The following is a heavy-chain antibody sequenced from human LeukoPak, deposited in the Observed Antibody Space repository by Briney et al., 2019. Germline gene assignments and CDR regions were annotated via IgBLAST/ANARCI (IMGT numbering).Heavy chain of an antibody. Sequence: GGSLRLSCAASGFTFSSYAMSWVRKAPGKGLEWVSAISGSGGITYYADSVKGRFTISRDNSKNTLYLQMHSLRAEDTAIYYCAKDRRGTYYTTSNYFFDYWGQGTLVTVSS. CDR3: AKDRRGTYYTTSNYFFDY. CDR2: ISGSGGIT. J-gene: IGHJ4*02. CDR1: GFTFSSYA. D-gene: IGHD1-26*01. V-gene: IGHV3-23*01.